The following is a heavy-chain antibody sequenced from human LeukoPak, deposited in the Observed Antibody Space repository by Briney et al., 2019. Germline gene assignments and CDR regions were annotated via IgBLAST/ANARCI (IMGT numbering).Heavy chain of an antibody. D-gene: IGHD5-18*01. J-gene: IGHJ4*02. Sequence: SETLSLTCAVYGGSFSGYYWSWIRQPPGKGLEWIGYIYYSGSTNYSPSLKSRVTISVDTSKNQFSLKLSSVTAADTAVYYCARDAGYSYDYWGQGTLVTVSS. CDR3: ARDAGYSYDY. CDR1: GGSFSGYY. CDR2: IYYSGST. V-gene: IGHV4-59*01.